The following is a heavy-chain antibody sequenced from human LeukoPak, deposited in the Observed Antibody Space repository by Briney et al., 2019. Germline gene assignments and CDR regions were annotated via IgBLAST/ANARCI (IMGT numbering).Heavy chain of an antibody. CDR3: AKDWKYYDILTGYRSYYYYYYMDV. CDR2: ISWDGGGT. CDR1: GFTFDDYT. V-gene: IGHV3-43*01. J-gene: IGHJ6*03. D-gene: IGHD3-9*01. Sequence: PGGSLRLSCAASGFTFDDYTMHWVRQAPGKGLEWVSLISWDGGGTYYADSVKGRFTISRDNSKNTLYLQMNSLRAEDTAVYYCAKDWKYYDILTGYRSYYYYYYMDVWGKGTTVTISS.